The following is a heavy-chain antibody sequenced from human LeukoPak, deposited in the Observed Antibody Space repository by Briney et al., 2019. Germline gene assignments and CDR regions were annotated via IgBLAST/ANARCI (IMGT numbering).Heavy chain of an antibody. CDR2: IYYSGST. Sequence: PSETLSLTCTVSGGSISSYYWSWIRQPPGKGLECIGYIYYSGSTNYNLSLKSRVTISVDTSKNQFSLKLSSVTAADTAVYYCARGIAAAGYFDYWGQGTLVTVSS. J-gene: IGHJ4*02. V-gene: IGHV4-59*01. D-gene: IGHD6-13*01. CDR3: ARGIAAAGYFDY. CDR1: GGSISSYY.